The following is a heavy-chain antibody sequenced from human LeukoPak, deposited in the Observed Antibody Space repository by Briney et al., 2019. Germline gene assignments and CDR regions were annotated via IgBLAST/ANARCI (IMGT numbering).Heavy chain of an antibody. CDR1: GFTFSSCA. D-gene: IGHD3-22*01. J-gene: IGHJ4*02. CDR2: VSYDGSNK. V-gene: IGHV3-30-3*01. Sequence: GRSLRLSCAASGFTFSSCAMHWVSHAPGKGLEWVAVVSYDGSNKYYADSVKGRFTISRDNSKNTLYLQMNSLRAEDTAVYYCARDLSEIDSSGYYGMDYWGQGTLVTVSS. CDR3: ARDLSEIDSSGYYGMDY.